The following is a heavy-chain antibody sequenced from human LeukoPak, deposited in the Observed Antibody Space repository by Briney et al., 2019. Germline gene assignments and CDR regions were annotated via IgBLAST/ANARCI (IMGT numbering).Heavy chain of an antibody. CDR3: VRDRGYSTFDY. CDR1: GFPFSNYW. D-gene: IGHD4-23*01. J-gene: IGHJ4*02. CDR2: MKEDGGEI. V-gene: IGHV3-7*01. Sequence: GGSLRLSCAGSGFPFSNYWMAWVRQAPGKGLEWVANMKEDGGEINYVDSVKGRFTISRDNAKNSLDLQMNSLRVDDTAVYYCVRDRGYSTFDYWGQGTLVIVPS.